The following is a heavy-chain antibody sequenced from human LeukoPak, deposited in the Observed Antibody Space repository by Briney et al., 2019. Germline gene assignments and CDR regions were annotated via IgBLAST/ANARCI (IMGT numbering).Heavy chain of an antibody. CDR3: ARVKVHCSSTSCYQGWFDP. J-gene: IGHJ5*02. Sequence: GASVKVSCKASGGTFSSYAISWVRQAPGQGLEWMGGIIPIFGTANYAQKFQGRVTITADESTSTAYMELSSLRSEDTAVYYCARVKVHCSSTSCYQGWFDPWGQGTQVTVSS. V-gene: IGHV1-69*13. D-gene: IGHD2-2*01. CDR1: GGTFSSYA. CDR2: IIPIFGTA.